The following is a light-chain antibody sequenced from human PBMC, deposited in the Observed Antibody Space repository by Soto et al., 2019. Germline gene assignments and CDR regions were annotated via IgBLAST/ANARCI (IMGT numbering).Light chain of an antibody. J-gene: IGLJ1*01. CDR1: SSNIGAGYD. Sequence: QSVLTQPPSVSGAPGQRVTISCTGSSSNIGAGYDVHWYQQLPGTAPKLLIYGNSNRPSGVPDRFSGSKSGTSASLAITGLQAEDEADYYCQSYDSSLGGLVFGNGTKLTVL. V-gene: IGLV1-40*01. CDR3: QSYDSSLGGLV. CDR2: GNS.